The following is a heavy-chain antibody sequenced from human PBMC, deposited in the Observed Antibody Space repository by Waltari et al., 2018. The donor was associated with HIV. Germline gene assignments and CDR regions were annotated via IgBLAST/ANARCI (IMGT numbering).Heavy chain of an antibody. J-gene: IGHJ6*02. CDR3: ATGDGRNFGVVREYYHYGMDV. CDR2: VIPIFGSP. D-gene: IGHD3-3*01. V-gene: IGHV1-69*01. Sequence: QVQIVQSGAEVKKPGSSVKVSCEASGGSFSNYAVSWVRQAPGQGLEWLGGVIPIFGSPDYSQKFHGRPTIVADESINTAYMELSSLTSEDTAVYYCATGDGRNFGVVREYYHYGMDVWGQGTTVTVSS. CDR1: GGSFSNYA.